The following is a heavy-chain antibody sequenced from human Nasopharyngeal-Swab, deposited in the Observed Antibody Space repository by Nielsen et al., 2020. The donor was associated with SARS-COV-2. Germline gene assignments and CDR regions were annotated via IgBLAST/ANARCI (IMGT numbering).Heavy chain of an antibody. J-gene: IGHJ6*02. CDR1: GGSFSGYY. D-gene: IGHD4-11*01. Sequence: SQTLSLTCAVYGGSFSGYYWSWIRQPPGKGLEWIGEINHSGSTNYNPPLKSRVTISVDTSKNQFSLKLSSVTAADTAVYYCARGLTVTTFYYYYGMDVWGQGTTVTVSS. V-gene: IGHV4-34*01. CDR3: ARGLTVTTFYYYYGMDV. CDR2: INHSGST.